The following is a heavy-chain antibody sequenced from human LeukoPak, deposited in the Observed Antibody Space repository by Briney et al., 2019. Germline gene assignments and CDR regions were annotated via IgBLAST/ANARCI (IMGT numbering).Heavy chain of an antibody. D-gene: IGHD1-26*01. V-gene: IGHV3-7*01. CDR3: ARDVGALDL. CDR2: IRQDGGER. Sequence: PGGSLRLSCVASGVSFGNYWMHWVRQAPGKGLEWVANIRQDGGERSYVDSVKGRFTISRDNAKNSLYLQMNSLKGEDTAVYYCARDVGALDLWGQGTMVTVSS. CDR1: GVSFGNYW. J-gene: IGHJ3*01.